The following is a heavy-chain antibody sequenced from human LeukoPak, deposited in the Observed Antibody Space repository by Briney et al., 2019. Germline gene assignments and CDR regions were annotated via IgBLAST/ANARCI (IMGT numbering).Heavy chain of an antibody. CDR3: ARVTGYYYDSSGYWSHDAFDI. D-gene: IGHD3-22*01. Sequence: SETLSLTCTVSGDSISSDNYYWSWIRQPAGKGLEWVGRIYASGSTNYNPSLKSRVIISVETSKTQFSLRLSSVTAADTAVYYCARVTGYYYDSSGYWSHDAFDIWGRGTLVTVSS. J-gene: IGHJ3*02. CDR2: IYASGST. V-gene: IGHV4-61*02. CDR1: GDSISSDNYY.